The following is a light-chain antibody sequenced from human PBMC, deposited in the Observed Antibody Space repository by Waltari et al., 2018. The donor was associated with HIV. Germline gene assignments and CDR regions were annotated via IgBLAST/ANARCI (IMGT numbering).Light chain of an antibody. CDR2: EVS. V-gene: IGLV2-8*01. Sequence: QSALTQPPSASGSPGQSVTISCTGTSSDIGGYNYVSWYQPHPGKAPKLMIYEVSKRPSGVPDRFSGSKSGNTASLTVSGLQAEDEADYYGSSFAGSNNLGVFGGGTKLTVL. CDR3: SSFAGSNNLGV. J-gene: IGLJ3*02. CDR1: SSDIGGYNY.